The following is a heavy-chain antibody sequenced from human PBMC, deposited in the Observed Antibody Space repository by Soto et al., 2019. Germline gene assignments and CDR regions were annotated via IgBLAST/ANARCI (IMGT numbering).Heavy chain of an antibody. Sequence: EVQLVESGGGLVQPGGSLRLSCAASGFSFSSHWMTWVRQTPGKGLEWVANIKEDGSQKYYVDSVKGRFTILRDNANNSLSRQMNSLRGEDTAVYYCARDGRYCTWSDCRGDAFDVWGQGTVVTVSS. CDR1: GFSFSSHW. CDR3: ARDGRYCTWSDCRGDAFDV. V-gene: IGHV3-7*01. D-gene: IGHD2-8*01. J-gene: IGHJ3*01. CDR2: IKEDGSQK.